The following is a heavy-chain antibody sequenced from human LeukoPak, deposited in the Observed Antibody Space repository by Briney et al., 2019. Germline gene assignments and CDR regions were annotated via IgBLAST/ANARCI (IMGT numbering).Heavy chain of an antibody. J-gene: IGHJ4*02. D-gene: IGHD3-10*01. V-gene: IGHV4-34*01. CDR1: GGSFSGYY. CDR2: INHSGST. CDR3: AREGYGSGSYYKPSPNFDY. Sequence: KPSETLSLTCAVYGGSFSGYYWSWIRQPPGKGLEWIGEINHSGSTKNNPSLKSRVTISVDTSKNQFSLKLSSVTAADTAVYYCAREGYGSGSYYKPSPNFDYWGQGTLVTVSS.